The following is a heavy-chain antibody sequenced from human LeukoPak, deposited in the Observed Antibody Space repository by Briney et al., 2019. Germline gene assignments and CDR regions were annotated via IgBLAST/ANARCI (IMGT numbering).Heavy chain of an antibody. CDR2: IYYSGST. CDR3: AKDRKGYKSTIFGVAPFDY. J-gene: IGHJ4*02. CDR1: GGSISSYY. V-gene: IGHV4-59*01. D-gene: IGHD3-3*01. Sequence: PSETLSLTCTVSGGSISSYYWSWIRQPPGKGLEWIGYIYYSGSTNYNPSLKSRVTISVDTSKNQLSLKLSSVTAADTAVYYCAKDRKGYKSTIFGVAPFDYWGQGTLVTVSS.